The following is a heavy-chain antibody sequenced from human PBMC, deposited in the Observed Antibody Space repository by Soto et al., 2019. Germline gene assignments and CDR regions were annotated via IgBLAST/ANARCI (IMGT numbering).Heavy chain of an antibody. J-gene: IGHJ6*02. Sequence: GESLKISCKGSGYSFTSYWIGWVRQMPGKGLEWMGIIYPGDSDTRYSPSFQGQVTISADKSISTAYLQWSSLKASDTAMYYCASSSGGRSSDYYYGMDVWGQGTRSPSP. CDR2: IYPGDSDT. CDR1: GYSFTSYW. V-gene: IGHV5-51*01. D-gene: IGHD2-15*01. CDR3: ASSSGGRSSDYYYGMDV.